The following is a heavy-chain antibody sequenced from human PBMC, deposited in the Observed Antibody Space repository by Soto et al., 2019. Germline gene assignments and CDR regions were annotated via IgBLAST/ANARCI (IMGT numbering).Heavy chain of an antibody. Sequence: ASVKVSCKASGYTFTDYGFSWVRQAPGQGPEWMGWITPYTGNTKFPQKFQGRVTMTTDRFTSTAYMELKSLTFDDTAVYYCARDRGSGSYYLGPFYFDYWRQRTLVTVAS. J-gene: IGHJ4*02. D-gene: IGHD1-26*01. CDR3: ARDRGSGSYYLGPFYFDY. CDR2: ITPYTGNT. CDR1: GYTFTDYG. V-gene: IGHV1-18*01.